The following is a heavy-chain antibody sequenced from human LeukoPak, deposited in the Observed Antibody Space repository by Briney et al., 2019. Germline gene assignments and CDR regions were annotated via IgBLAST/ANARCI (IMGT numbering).Heavy chain of an antibody. V-gene: IGHV3-21*01. D-gene: IGHD3-9*01. CDR3: ARRTTYFGWRPSEPPSCFDY. CDR1: GFTFSSYS. J-gene: IGHJ4*02. Sequence: GGSLRLSCAASGFTFSSYSMNWVRQAPGKGLEWVSSISSSSSYIYYADSVKGRFTISRDNAKNSLYLQMNSLRAEDTAVYYCARRTTYFGWRPSEPPSCFDYWGQGTLVTVSS. CDR2: ISSSSSYI.